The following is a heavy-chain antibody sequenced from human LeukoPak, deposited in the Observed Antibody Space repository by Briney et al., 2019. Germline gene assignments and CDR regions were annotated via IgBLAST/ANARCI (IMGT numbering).Heavy chain of an antibody. D-gene: IGHD4-17*01. V-gene: IGHV3-21*01. CDR2: ISSSSSYI. J-gene: IGHJ4*02. Sequence: PGGSLRLSCAASGFTFSSYAMSWVRQAPGKGLEWVSSISSSSSYIYYADSVKGRFTISRDNAKNSLYLQMNSLRAEDTAVYYCARDRAPWAYGDYAYYWGQGTLVTVSS. CDR1: GFTFSSYA. CDR3: ARDRAPWAYGDYAYY.